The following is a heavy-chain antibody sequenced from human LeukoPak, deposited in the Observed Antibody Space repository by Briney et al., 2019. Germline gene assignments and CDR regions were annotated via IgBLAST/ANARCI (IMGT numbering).Heavy chain of an antibody. CDR1: GYTFTDFY. D-gene: IGHD4-17*01. J-gene: IGHJ5*02. V-gene: IGHV1-2*02. CDR3: ARLSTVNSRDWSDP. Sequence: ASVRVSCKASGYTFTDFYIHWVRQAPGQGLEWVGWINPNTGGSNYEQKFQGRIILTRDTSISTAYMGLSRLRFDDTALYYCARLSTVNSRDWSDPWGQGTLVTVSS. CDR2: INPNTGGS.